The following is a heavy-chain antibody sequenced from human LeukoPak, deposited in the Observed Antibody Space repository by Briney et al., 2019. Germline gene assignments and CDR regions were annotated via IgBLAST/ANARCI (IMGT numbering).Heavy chain of an antibody. D-gene: IGHD6-13*01. CDR3: ARHLGGSSWFDY. CDR1: GGAISSSSYY. J-gene: IGHJ4*02. CDR2: IYYSGRT. Sequence: SETLSLTCTVSGGAISSSSYYWGWIRQPPGKGLEWIGSIYYSGRTYYNPSLKSRVTISVDTSKNQFSLKLSSVTAADTAVYYCARHLGGSSWFDYWGQGTLVSVSS. V-gene: IGHV4-39*01.